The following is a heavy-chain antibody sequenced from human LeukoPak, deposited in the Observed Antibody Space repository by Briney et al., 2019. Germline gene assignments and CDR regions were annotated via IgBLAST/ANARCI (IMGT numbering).Heavy chain of an antibody. CDR1: GFTFSSYS. D-gene: IGHD6-13*01. V-gene: IGHV3-21*01. CDR3: ARLIAAAAVEYFDY. CDR2: ISSSSSYI. Sequence: PGGSLRLSCAASGFTFSSYSMNWVRQAPGKGLEWVSSISSSSSYIYYADSVKGRFTISRDNAKNSLYLQMNSLRAEDTAVYYCARLIAAAAVEYFDYWGQGTLVTVSS. J-gene: IGHJ4*02.